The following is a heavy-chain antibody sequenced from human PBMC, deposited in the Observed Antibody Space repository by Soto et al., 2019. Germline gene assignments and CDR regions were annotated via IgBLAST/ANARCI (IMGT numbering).Heavy chain of an antibody. D-gene: IGHD2-21*02. V-gene: IGHV4-31*03. CDR3: ARDREEYCAGDCYGNWFDP. J-gene: IGHJ5*02. CDR2: IYYSGST. Sequence: TLSLTCTVSGASISSGGYYWSWIRHHPLKVLEWIVYIYYSGSTHYNPSLESRVTISVDTSKSQFSLKLSSVTAADTAVYYCARDREEYCAGDCYGNWFDPWGQGTLVTVSS. CDR1: GASISSGGYY.